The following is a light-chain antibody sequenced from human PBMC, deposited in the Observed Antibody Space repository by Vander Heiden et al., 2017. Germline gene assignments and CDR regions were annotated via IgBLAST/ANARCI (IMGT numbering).Light chain of an antibody. V-gene: IGKV1-5*03. CDR3: QQYNSYPYT. Sequence: QITQSPSTLSASVGDRVTITCRASQSISNWLAWYQQKPGKAPKLLIYKASSLESGVPSRFSGSGSGTEFTFTISSLQPDDFATYYCQQYNSYPYTFGQGTQLEIK. CDR1: QSISNW. CDR2: KAS. J-gene: IGKJ2*01.